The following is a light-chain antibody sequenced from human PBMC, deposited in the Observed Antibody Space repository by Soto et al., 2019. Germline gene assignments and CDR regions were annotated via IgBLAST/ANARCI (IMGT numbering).Light chain of an antibody. CDR1: QSVSSSY. V-gene: IGKV3-20*01. CDR2: GAS. Sequence: EIVLTQSPGTLSLSPGERATLSCRASQSVSSSYLAWYQQKPGQAPRLLIYGASSRATGIPDRFSGSGSGTYFTLTISRQEPEDYAVYYCQQYGSSPWTFGQGTKVEIK. CDR3: QQYGSSPWT. J-gene: IGKJ1*01.